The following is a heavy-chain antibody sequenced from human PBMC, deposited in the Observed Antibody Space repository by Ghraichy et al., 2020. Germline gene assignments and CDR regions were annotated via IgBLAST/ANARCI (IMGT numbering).Heavy chain of an antibody. Sequence: GGSLRLSCAASGFTFSGYWMSLVRQAPGKGLEWVANIKKDGSEKYYVDSVKGRFTISRDNAKNSLYLQMNSLRAEDTAVYYCARDLGSGWYFDYWGQGTLVTVSS. D-gene: IGHD6-19*01. V-gene: IGHV3-7*01. CDR3: ARDLGSGWYFDY. CDR1: GFTFSGYW. J-gene: IGHJ4*02. CDR2: IKKDGSEK.